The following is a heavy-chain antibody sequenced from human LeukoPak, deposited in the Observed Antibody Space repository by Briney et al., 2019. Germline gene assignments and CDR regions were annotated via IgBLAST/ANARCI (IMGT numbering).Heavy chain of an antibody. CDR3: AKAIHSSSSGVVDY. CDR2: IRYDGSNK. D-gene: IGHD6-6*01. Sequence: PGGSLRLSCGASGFIFSNYAMHWVRQAPGKGLEWVRFIRYDGSNKYYAESVKGRFTISRDNSKNTLYLQMNSLRAEDTAVYYCAKAIHSSSSGVVDYWGQGTLVTVSS. CDR1: GFIFSNYA. J-gene: IGHJ4*02. V-gene: IGHV3-30*02.